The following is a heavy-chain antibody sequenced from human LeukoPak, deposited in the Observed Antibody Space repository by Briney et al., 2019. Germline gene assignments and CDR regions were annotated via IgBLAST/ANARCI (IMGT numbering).Heavy chain of an antibody. Sequence: GGSLRLSCAASGFTLRSYAMSWVRQAPGKGLEWVSSISSSSSYIYYADSVKGRLTIPRDNAKNSLYLQMNSLRAEDTAVYYCARDPTPRYCSGGSCYTHYGMDVWGQGTTVTVSS. V-gene: IGHV3-21*01. CDR2: ISSSSSYI. J-gene: IGHJ6*02. CDR3: ARDPTPRYCSGGSCYTHYGMDV. CDR1: GFTLRSYA. D-gene: IGHD2-15*01.